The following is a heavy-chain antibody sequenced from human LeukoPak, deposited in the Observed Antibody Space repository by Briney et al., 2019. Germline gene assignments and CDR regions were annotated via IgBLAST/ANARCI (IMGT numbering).Heavy chain of an antibody. D-gene: IGHD1-26*01. CDR1: GYTFTSYG. V-gene: IGHV1-18*01. CDR3: ARDSSYSGSYYWFDP. Sequence: RASVKVSCKASGYTFTSYGISWVRQAPGQGLEWMGWISAYNGNTNYAQKLQGRVTMTTDTSTSTAYMELRSLRSDDTAVYYCARDSSYSGSYYWFDPWGQGTLVTVSS. CDR2: ISAYNGNT. J-gene: IGHJ5*02.